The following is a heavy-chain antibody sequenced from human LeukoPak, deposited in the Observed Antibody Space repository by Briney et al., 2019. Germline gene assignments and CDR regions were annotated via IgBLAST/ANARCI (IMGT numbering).Heavy chain of an antibody. V-gene: IGHV3-23*01. CDR3: AKDATASPYFHWFDN. CDR2: ISSGDRT. Sequence: PGGSLRLSCAASGFTFSSYAMNWVRQAPGKGLEWVAGISSGDRTFHSESVKGGFTISRDKSKDTLYLQMNSLRAEDTAVYYCAKDATASPYFHWFDNWGQGTQVIVSS. J-gene: IGHJ4*02. D-gene: IGHD3-9*01. CDR1: GFTFSSYA.